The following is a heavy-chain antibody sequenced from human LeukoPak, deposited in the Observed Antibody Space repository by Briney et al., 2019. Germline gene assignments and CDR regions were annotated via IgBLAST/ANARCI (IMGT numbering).Heavy chain of an antibody. CDR1: GGSVSSYY. Sequence: SESLSLTCTVSGGSVSSYYWSWIRQPPGKGLEWIGYIYYRGSTNYNPSLKSRVTISVDTSKNQFSLKLSSVTAADTAVYYCARGDTAIVRWGQGTLVTVSS. V-gene: IGHV4-59*02. J-gene: IGHJ4*02. D-gene: IGHD5-18*01. CDR2: IYYRGST. CDR3: ARGDTAIVR.